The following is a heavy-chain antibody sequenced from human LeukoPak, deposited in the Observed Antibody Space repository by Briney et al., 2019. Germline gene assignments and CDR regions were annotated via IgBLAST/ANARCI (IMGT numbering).Heavy chain of an antibody. D-gene: IGHD3-22*01. Sequence: PGGSLRLSCAASGFTFSSYGMHWVRQAPGKGLEWVAVTSYDGSNKDYADSVKGRFTISRDNSKNTLYLQMNSLRAEDTAVYYCAKISSMYYYDSSGYWMLDYWGQGTLVTVSS. J-gene: IGHJ4*02. CDR2: TSYDGSNK. V-gene: IGHV3-30-3*02. CDR1: GFTFSSYG. CDR3: AKISSMYYYDSSGYWMLDY.